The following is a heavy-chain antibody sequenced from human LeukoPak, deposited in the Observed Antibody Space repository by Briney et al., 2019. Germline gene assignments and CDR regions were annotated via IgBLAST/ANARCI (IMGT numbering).Heavy chain of an antibody. V-gene: IGHV3-7*04. CDR1: GLTFSGYW. CDR3: ARGSGDY. Sequence: PGGSLTLSCAASGLTFSGYWLNWLRQAPGKGLEWVASLKPDGSETHYVDSVKGRFTISRDNAKKSLYLQMTSLRAEDTAVYYCARGSGDYSGQGSLVTVSS. J-gene: IGHJ4*02. CDR2: LKPDGSET.